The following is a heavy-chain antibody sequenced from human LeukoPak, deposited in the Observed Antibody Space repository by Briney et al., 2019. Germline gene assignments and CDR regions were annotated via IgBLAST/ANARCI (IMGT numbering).Heavy chain of an antibody. CDR2: IYTSGST. CDR1: GGSISSGSYY. D-gene: IGHD3-3*01. V-gene: IGHV4-61*02. CDR3: AVNTYYDFWSGYSGLENFDY. Sequence: PSETLSLTCTVSGGSISSGSYYWSWIRQPAGKGLEWIGRIYTSGSTHYNPSLKSRVTISVDTSKNQFSLKLSSVTAADTAVYYCAVNTYYDFWSGYSGLENFDYWGQGTLVTVSS. J-gene: IGHJ4*02.